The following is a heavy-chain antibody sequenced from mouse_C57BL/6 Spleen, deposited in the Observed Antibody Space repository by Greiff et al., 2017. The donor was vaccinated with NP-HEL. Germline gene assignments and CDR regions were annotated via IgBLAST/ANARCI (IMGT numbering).Heavy chain of an antibody. J-gene: IGHJ2*01. CDR1: GFTFSSYA. V-gene: IGHV5-4*01. CDR2: ISDGGSYT. Sequence: EVHLVESGGGLVKPGGSLKLSCAASGFTFSSYAMSWVRQTPEKRLEWVATISDGGSYTYYPDNVKGRFTISRDNAKNNLYLQMSHLKSEDTAMYYCASLDYWGQGTTLTVSS. CDR3: ASLDY.